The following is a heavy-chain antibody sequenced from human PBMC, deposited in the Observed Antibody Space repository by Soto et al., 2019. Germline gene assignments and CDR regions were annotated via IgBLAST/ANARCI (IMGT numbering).Heavy chain of an antibody. D-gene: IGHD3-16*01. V-gene: IGHV3-23*01. Sequence: EVQLLESGGGLAQPGGSLRLSCAASGFTFTNYVLSWVRQAPGKGLEWVSAVSTSGNSAYYADSVRGRFAISRDNSKNPLSLQMNRLRAEDTAIYYCASPGDPDFWGQGTLVTVSS. CDR1: GFTFTNYV. CDR3: ASPGDPDF. CDR2: VSTSGNSA. J-gene: IGHJ4*02.